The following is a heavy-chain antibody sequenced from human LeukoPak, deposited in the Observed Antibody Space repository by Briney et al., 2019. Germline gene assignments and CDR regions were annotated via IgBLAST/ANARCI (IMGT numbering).Heavy chain of an antibody. CDR1: GGTFSSYA. V-gene: IGHV1-69*06. J-gene: IGHJ5*02. CDR2: IILIFGTA. D-gene: IGHD3-9*01. Sequence: ASVKVSCKASGGTFSSYAISWVRQAPGQGLEWMGGIILIFGTANYAQKFQGRVTITADKSTSTAYMELSSLRSEDTAVYYCARPNSYDILTGYWTENWFDPWGQGTLVTVSS. CDR3: ARPNSYDILTGYWTENWFDP.